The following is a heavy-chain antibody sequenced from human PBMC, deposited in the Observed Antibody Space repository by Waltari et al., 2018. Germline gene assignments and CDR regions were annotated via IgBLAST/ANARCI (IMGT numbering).Heavy chain of an antibody. CDR3: ARALPIMITFGGVDY. J-gene: IGHJ4*02. CDR2: SNSDGSST. D-gene: IGHD3-16*01. Sequence: EVQLVESGGGLVQPGGSLRLSCAASGFTFSSYWMHWVRQAPGKGLVSVSRSNSDGSSTIYADSGKGRCTISRDNAKNTLYLQMNSLRAEDTAVYYCARALPIMITFGGVDYWGQGTLVTVSS. V-gene: IGHV3-74*01. CDR1: GFTFSSYW.